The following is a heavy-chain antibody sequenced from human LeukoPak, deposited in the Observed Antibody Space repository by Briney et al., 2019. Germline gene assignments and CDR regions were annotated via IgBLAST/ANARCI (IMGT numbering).Heavy chain of an antibody. J-gene: IGHJ4*02. Sequence: PGRSLRLSCAASGFTFSSYAMHWVRQAPGKGLEWVAVISYDGSNKYYADSVKGRFTISRDNSKNTLYLQMNSLRAGDTAVYYCARMGRATVGSLDYWGQGTLVTVSS. CDR1: GFTFSSYA. D-gene: IGHD1-26*01. CDR3: ARMGRATVGSLDY. V-gene: IGHV3-30*04. CDR2: ISYDGSNK.